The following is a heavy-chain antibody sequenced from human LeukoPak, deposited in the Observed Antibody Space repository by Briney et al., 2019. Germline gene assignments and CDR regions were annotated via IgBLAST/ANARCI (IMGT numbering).Heavy chain of an antibody. D-gene: IGHD3-22*01. Sequence: PGGSLRLSCAASGFTFSTYSMNWVRQPPGKGLEWVSYITSGSSSIYYADSVKGRFTISRDNAKNSLYLQMNSLRAEDTAVYYCAKGVRYYDSSGYYSGDYYYYGMDVWGQGTTVTVSS. V-gene: IGHV3-48*01. CDR1: GFTFSTYS. CDR3: AKGVRYYDSSGYYSGDYYYYGMDV. CDR2: ITSGSSSI. J-gene: IGHJ6*02.